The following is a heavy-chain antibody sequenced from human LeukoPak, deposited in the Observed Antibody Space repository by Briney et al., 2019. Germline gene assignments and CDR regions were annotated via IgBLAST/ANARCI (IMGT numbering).Heavy chain of an antibody. D-gene: IGHD2-15*01. CDR2: IRYDGNNK. Sequence: PGGSLRLSCTASGFPFSSYGMHSVRQAPGKGLEWVAIIRYDGNNKYYADSVKGRFTISRDNSKNTLDLQMNSLRAEDTAVYYCAKEGDYCSGGSCYSTPYFDYWGQGTLVTVSS. CDR1: GFPFSSYG. CDR3: AKEGDYCSGGSCYSTPYFDY. J-gene: IGHJ4*02. V-gene: IGHV3-30*02.